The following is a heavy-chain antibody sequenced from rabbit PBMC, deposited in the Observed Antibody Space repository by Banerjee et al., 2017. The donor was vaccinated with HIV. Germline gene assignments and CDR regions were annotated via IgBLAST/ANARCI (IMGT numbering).Heavy chain of an antibody. V-gene: IGHV1S40*01. J-gene: IGHJ4*01. CDR2: IYAGSTST. CDR1: GFSFSSSY. CDR3: ARDYINGYSDYVFNL. D-gene: IGHD6-1*01. Sequence: QSLEESGGDLVKPEGSLTLTCTASGFSFSSSYMCWVRQAPGKGLEWIACIYAGSTSTYYASWAKGRFTISKTSSTTVTLQMTSLTAADTATYFCARDYINGYSDYVFNLWGPGTLVTVS.